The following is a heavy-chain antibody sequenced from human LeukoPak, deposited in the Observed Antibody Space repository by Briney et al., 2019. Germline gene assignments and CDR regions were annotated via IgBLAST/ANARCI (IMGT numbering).Heavy chain of an antibody. J-gene: IGHJ5*02. CDR2: INPTGGST. CDR3: ARDNSVGDNAWWFDP. CDR1: GYTFITYY. D-gene: IGHD1-26*01. V-gene: IGHV1-46*01. Sequence: ASVKVSCKASGYTFITYYIYWVRQAPGQGLECVGIINPTGGSTGYAQKFQGRVTMTRDMSTSTDYMELSSLRSEDTAIYYCARDNSVGDNAWWFDPWGQGTLVTVSS.